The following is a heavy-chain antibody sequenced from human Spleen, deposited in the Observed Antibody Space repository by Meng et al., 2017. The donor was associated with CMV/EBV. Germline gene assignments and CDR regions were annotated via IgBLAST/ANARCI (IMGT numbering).Heavy chain of an antibody. D-gene: IGHD3-16*01. CDR2: IDWDDDK. V-gene: IGHV2-70*16. Sequence: TLSLTCTVSGGSISSGDYYWTRIRQPPGKAPEWLARIDWDDDKFYITPLKTRLTISKDTSKNQVVLTMTNMDPKDTATYYCARSRYVTDVLDSWGQGILVTVSS. J-gene: IGHJ4*02. CDR3: ARSRYVTDVLDS. CDR1: GGSISSGDYY.